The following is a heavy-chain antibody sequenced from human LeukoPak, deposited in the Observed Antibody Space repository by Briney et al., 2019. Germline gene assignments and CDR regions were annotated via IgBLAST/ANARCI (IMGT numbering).Heavy chain of an antibody. CDR1: GYTFTGYY. D-gene: IGHD4-17*01. CDR3: ARDVYGDYSFDY. J-gene: IGHJ4*02. V-gene: IGHV1-2*02. CDR2: INPNSGGT. Sequence: VSVKVSCKASGYTFTGYYMHWVRQAPGQGLEWMGWINPNSGGTNYAQKFQGRVTMTRDTSITTAYMELSSLRSDDTAVYYCARDVYGDYSFDYWGQGTLVTVSS.